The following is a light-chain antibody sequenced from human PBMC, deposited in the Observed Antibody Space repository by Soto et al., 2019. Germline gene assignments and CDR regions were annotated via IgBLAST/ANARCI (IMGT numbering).Light chain of an antibody. J-gene: IGLJ2*01. CDR2: MNN. CDR1: SSNIGSNY. V-gene: IGLV1-47*01. Sequence: QSALTHPPSASGTPGQRVTIACAGSSSNIGSNYVYWYQHLPGTAPKLLIYMNNQRPSGVPDRFSGSKSGTSASLAISGLRSEDEADYYCAAWDDSLSGVVFGGGTQLTVL. CDR3: AAWDDSLSGVV.